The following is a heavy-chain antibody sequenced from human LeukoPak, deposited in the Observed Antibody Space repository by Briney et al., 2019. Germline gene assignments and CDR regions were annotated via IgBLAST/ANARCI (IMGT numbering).Heavy chain of an antibody. V-gene: IGHV4-61*02. D-gene: IGHD3-22*01. CDR2: IYTTGST. J-gene: IGHJ4*02. Sequence: SQTLSLTCTVSGGSISSGTYYWTWIRQPTGKGLEWIGRIYTTGSTNYNPSLKSRVTMSTDTSKNQFSLKLSSVTAADTAVYYCARVATGGYYNCWGQGTLVTVSS. CDR1: GGSISSGTYY. CDR3: ARVATGGYYNC.